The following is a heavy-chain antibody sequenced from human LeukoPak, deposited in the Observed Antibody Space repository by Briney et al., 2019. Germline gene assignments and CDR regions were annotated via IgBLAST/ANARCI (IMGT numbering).Heavy chain of an antibody. CDR2: ISGSGGST. CDR1: GFTFSSYS. CDR3: AKDPESSGYYPSFDY. V-gene: IGHV3-23*01. J-gene: IGHJ4*02. Sequence: QTGGSLRLSCAASGFTFSSYSMNWVRQAPGKGLEWVSTISGSGGSTYYADSVKGRFTISRDNSKNTLYLQMNSLRAEDTAVYYCAKDPESSGYYPSFDYWGQGTLVTVSP. D-gene: IGHD3-22*01.